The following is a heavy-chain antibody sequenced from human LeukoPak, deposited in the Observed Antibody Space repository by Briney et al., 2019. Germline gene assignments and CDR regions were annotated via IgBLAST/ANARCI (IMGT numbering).Heavy chain of an antibody. V-gene: IGHV4-34*01. J-gene: IGHJ4*02. CDR2: INHSGRT. CDR3: ARGGEKAWLPLAY. CDR1: GGSFSDYY. D-gene: IGHD5-24*01. Sequence: PSETLSLTCAVYGGSFSDYYWTWIRQPPGKGLEWIVEINHSGRTNYNPSLRSRVTLSVDTSKNPFSLNLSPVTAADTPVYYSARGGEKAWLPLAYWGQGALVTVSS.